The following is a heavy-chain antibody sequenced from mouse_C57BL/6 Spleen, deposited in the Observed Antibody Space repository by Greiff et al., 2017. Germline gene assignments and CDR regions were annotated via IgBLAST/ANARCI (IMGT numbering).Heavy chain of an antibody. D-gene: IGHD1-2*01. CDR3: ARATALAGGAMDY. Sequence: QVQLQQSGAELVKPGASVKISCTASGYAFSSYWMSWVQQRPGKGLEWVGQIYPGDGATNYNGKIKGKATLTADKSSSTAYMQLSSLTSEDSAVYFCARATALAGGAMDYWGQGTSVTVSS. V-gene: IGHV1-80*01. CDR1: GYAFSSYW. CDR2: IYPGDGAT. J-gene: IGHJ4*01.